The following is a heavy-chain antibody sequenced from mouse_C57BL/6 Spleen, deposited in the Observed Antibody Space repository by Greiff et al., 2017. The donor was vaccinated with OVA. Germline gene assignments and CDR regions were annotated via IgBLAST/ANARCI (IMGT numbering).Heavy chain of an antibody. CDR2: IYPSDSET. V-gene: IGHV1-61*01. Sequence: QVQLQQPGAELVRPGSSVKLSCKASGYTFTSYWMDWVKQRPGQGLEWIGNIYPSDSETHYNQKFKDKATWTVDKSSSTAYMQLSSLTSEDSAVYYCARGAYDGYHWYFDVWGTGTTVTVSS. J-gene: IGHJ1*03. D-gene: IGHD2-3*01. CDR1: GYTFTSYW. CDR3: ARGAYDGYHWYFDV.